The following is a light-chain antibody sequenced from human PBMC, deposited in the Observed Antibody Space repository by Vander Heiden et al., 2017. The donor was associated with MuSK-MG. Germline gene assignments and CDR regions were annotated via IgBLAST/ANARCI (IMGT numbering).Light chain of an antibody. J-gene: IGKJ2*01. V-gene: IGKV3-15*01. CDR3: QQDDNWPYT. Sequence: EIVMTQSPATLSVSPGERATLSCRASQSVSANLAWYQQKPGQAPRLLIYAASTTATGIPARFSGSRSATEFTLTVSSLQSEDFAVYYCQQDDNWPYTFGQGTKMEIK. CDR2: AAS. CDR1: QSVSAN.